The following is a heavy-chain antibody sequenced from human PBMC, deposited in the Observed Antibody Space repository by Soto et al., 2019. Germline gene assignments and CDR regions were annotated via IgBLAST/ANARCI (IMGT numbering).Heavy chain of an antibody. CDR1: GYTFTSYG. CDR2: ISAYNGNT. Sequence: ASVKVSCKASGYTFTSYGISWVRQAPGQGLEWMGWISAYNGNTNYAQKLQGRVTMTTDTSTSTVYMELSSLRSEDTAVYYCARVGIAVAVPKEGFDYWGQGTLVTVSS. V-gene: IGHV1-18*01. D-gene: IGHD6-19*01. CDR3: ARVGIAVAVPKEGFDY. J-gene: IGHJ4*02.